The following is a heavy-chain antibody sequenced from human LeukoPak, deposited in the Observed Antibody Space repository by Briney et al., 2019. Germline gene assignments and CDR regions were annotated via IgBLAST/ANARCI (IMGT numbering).Heavy chain of an antibody. CDR2: INPNSGGT. CDR3: ARDRFEIGPDFDY. Sequence: ASVKVSCKASGYTFTGYYMHWVRQAPGQGLEWMGRINPNSGGTNYAQKFQGRVTMTRDTSISTAYMELSRLRSDDTAVYYCARDRFEIGPDFDYWGQGTLVTVSS. CDR1: GYTFTGYY. V-gene: IGHV1-2*06. D-gene: IGHD3-10*01. J-gene: IGHJ4*02.